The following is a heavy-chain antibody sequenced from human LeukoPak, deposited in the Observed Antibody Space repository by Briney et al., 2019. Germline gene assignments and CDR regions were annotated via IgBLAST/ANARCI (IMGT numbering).Heavy chain of an antibody. CDR1: GYTFTSYG. J-gene: IGHJ2*01. CDR3: AGDPGYCSSTSCGKNWYFDL. CDR2: ISAYNGNT. V-gene: IGHV1-18*01. D-gene: IGHD2-2*01. Sequence: ASVKVSCKASGYTFTSYGISWVRQAPGQGLEWVGWISAYNGNTNYAQKLQGRVTMTTDTSTGTAYMELRSLRSDDTAVYYCAGDPGYCSSTSCGKNWYFDLWGRGTLVTVSS.